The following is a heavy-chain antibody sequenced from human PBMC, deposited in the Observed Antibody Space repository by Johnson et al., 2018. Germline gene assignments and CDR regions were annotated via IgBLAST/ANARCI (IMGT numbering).Heavy chain of an antibody. CDR1: AFTVRSFSDYG. CDR2: ISGDGSHD. V-gene: IGHV3-30*03. CDR3: ARRLSYYGMDL. J-gene: IGHJ6*02. D-gene: IGHD2-15*01. Sequence: QVQLVQSGGGVVQPGRSLRLSCVGSAFTVRSFSDYGMHWVRQAPGGGLEWVATISGDGSHDFYRDSVKGRFTISRENARNSSYLHMNNLRAGDTAVYYCARRLSYYGMDLWGQGTTVTVSS.